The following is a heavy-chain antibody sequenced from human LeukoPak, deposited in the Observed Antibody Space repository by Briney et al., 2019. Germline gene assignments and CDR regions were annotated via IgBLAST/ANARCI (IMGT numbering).Heavy chain of an antibody. Sequence: PGGSLRLSCVASGFTFGSYAMSWVRQAPGKGLERVSLISGSGGVTYYADSVKGRFTISRDNSKNTLYLQMNSLRAEDTATYYCAKEWDGSGTRLGWFDPWGQGTLATVSS. D-gene: IGHD3-10*01. V-gene: IGHV3-23*01. CDR3: AKEWDGSGTRLGWFDP. CDR2: ISGSGGVT. CDR1: GFTFGSYA. J-gene: IGHJ5*02.